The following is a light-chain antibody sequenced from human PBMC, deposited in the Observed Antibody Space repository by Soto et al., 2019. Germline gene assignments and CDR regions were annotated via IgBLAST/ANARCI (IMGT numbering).Light chain of an antibody. CDR3: QQRGTSIT. Sequence: IVLTQSPATLSLWPGETAVLSCRASQTVNTYLSWDQQRPGQAPRLLIYDASKRVPGIPARFSGSGSGTDFTLTISSLEPEDFALYYCQQRGTSITFGQGTRLEIE. V-gene: IGKV3-11*01. J-gene: IGKJ5*01. CDR2: DAS. CDR1: QTVNTY.